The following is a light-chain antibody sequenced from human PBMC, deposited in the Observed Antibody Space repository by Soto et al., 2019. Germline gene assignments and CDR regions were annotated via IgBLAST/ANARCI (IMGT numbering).Light chain of an antibody. CDR3: HHFGSLPET. CDR1: QSVSSN. V-gene: IGKV3-15*01. J-gene: IGKJ1*01. Sequence: EIVMTQSPATLSVSPGERATLSCRAGQSVSSNLAWYQQKPGQAPRLLIYGASTRVAGIPARFSGSGSGTDFTLTISRLEPEDFAVYYCHHFGSLPETFGQGTKVDIK. CDR2: GAS.